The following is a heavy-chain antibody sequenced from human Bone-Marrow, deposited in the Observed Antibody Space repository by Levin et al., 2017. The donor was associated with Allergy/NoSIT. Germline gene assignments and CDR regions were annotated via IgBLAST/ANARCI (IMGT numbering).Heavy chain of an antibody. CDR2: ISASSDDI. CDR1: GFTFSSYN. V-gene: IGHV3-48*04. CDR3: ARVSVGVSGFDY. Sequence: QPGGSLRLSCAASGFTFSSYNMIWVRQAPGKGLEWVSYISASSDDIYYADSVKGRFTISRDNAKNSLYLQMNSLRADDTAVYYCARVSVGVSGFDYCGQGTLVTVSS. D-gene: IGHD2-8*02. J-gene: IGHJ4*02.